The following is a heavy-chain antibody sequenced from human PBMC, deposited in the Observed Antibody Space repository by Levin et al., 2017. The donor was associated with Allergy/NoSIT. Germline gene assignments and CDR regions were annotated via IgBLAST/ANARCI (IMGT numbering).Heavy chain of an antibody. J-gene: IGHJ4*02. V-gene: IGHV3-23*01. CDR1: GFTFSNYA. CDR3: AKDLAVRGVIDRVGDYFDY. D-gene: IGHD3-10*01. CDR2: ISGSGGST. Sequence: GGSLRLSCAPSGFTFSNYAMSWVRQAPGKGLEWVSAISGSGGSTYYADSVKGRFTISRDNSKNTLYLQMNSLRAEDTAVYYCAKDLAVRGVIDRVGDYFDYWGQGTLVTVSS.